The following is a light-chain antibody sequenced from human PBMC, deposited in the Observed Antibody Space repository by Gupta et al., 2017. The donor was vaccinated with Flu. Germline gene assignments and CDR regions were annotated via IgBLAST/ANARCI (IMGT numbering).Light chain of an antibody. CDR2: SAS. V-gene: IGKV3-20*01. J-gene: IGKJ2*01. CDR3: HQYGRTYT. Sequence: IVLTQYPGTLSLSQGERATLSCRASQSVRDNSLAWYQHKPGQAPRLLIYSASTRARGLPDRFSSTASGTYFTLTISRLEPEDVAVYYCHQYGRTYTFGQGTKVETK. CDR1: QSVRDNS.